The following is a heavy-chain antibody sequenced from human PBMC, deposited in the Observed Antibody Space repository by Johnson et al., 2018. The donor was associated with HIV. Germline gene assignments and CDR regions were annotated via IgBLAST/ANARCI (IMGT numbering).Heavy chain of an antibody. CDR1: GFTFSNYP. Sequence: QVQLVESGGGVVRPGRSLRLSCAASGFTFSNYPMHWVRQAPGKGLEWVAVISYDGKNKYFGDSVKGRFTISRDNSKNTLYLHMNSLRVEDTAVYYCAKANYYVYAFDIWGQGTMVTVSS. CDR3: AKANYYVYAFDI. CDR2: ISYDGKNK. D-gene: IGHD3-22*01. V-gene: IGHV3-30*04. J-gene: IGHJ3*02.